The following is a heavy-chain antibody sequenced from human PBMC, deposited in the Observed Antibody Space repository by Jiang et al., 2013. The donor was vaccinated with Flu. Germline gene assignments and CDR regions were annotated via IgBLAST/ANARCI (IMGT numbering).Heavy chain of an antibody. CDR2: T. D-gene: IGHD2-21*02. V-gene: IGHV1-2*02. CDR3: ARALGVTGFFFFRFDP. J-gene: IGHJ5*02. Sequence: TNYAQKFQGRVTMTRDTSISTAYMELSRLRSDDTAVYYCARALGVTGFFFFRFDPWGQGTLVTVSS.